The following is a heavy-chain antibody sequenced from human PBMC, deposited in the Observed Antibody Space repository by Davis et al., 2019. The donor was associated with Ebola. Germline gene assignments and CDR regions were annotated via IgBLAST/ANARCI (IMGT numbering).Heavy chain of an antibody. CDR2: IYHSGST. CDR3: ARAVSPILPWDY. Sequence: SETLSLTCAVSGGSISSGGYSWSWIRQPPGKGLEWIGYIYHSGSTYYNPSLKSRVTISVDTSKNQFSLKLSSVTAADTAVYYCARAVSPILPWDYWGQGTLVTVSS. V-gene: IGHV4-30-2*01. J-gene: IGHJ4*02. D-gene: IGHD3-16*01. CDR1: GGSISSGGYS.